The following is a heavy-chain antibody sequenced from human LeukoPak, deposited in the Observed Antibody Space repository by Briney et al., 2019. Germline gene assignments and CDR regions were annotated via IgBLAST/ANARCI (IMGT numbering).Heavy chain of an antibody. V-gene: IGHV1-69*05. Sequence: SVTVSCKASGGTFSSYAISWVRQAPGQGLEWMGGIIPIFGTANYAQKFQGRVTITTAESTSTAYMELSSLRSEDTAVYYCARTPGLGYCSSTSCYDYFDYWGQGTLVTVSS. CDR3: ARTPGLGYCSSTSCYDYFDY. CDR1: GGTFSSYA. J-gene: IGHJ4*02. D-gene: IGHD2-2*01. CDR2: IIPIFGTA.